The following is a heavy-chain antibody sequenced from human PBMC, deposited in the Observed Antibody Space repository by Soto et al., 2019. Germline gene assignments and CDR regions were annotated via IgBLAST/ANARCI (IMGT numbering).Heavy chain of an antibody. Sequence: QVQLMQSGAEVKKPGASVKVSCKASGDTFTDYYIHWVRQAPGQGLEWMGTVNPSGGHTTYAQHFLGRVTMTRDTSTSTLYMELTSLTSDDTAIYYCARGGHVVVVPAALDYWGQGTLVTVS. CDR1: GDTFTDYY. J-gene: IGHJ4*02. V-gene: IGHV1-46*01. CDR3: ARGGHVVVVPAALDY. CDR2: VNPSGGHT. D-gene: IGHD2-21*02.